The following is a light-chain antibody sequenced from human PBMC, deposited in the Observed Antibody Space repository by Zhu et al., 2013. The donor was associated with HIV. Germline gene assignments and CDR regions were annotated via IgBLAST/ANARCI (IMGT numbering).Light chain of an antibody. CDR3: QRTYNAALT. CDR2: GAS. J-gene: IGKJ4*01. CDR1: QSVSSNY. Sequence: EIVLTQFPATLPLSPGERATLTCGASQSVSSNYLAWYQQKPGLAPRLLIYGASSRATGIPDRFSGSGSGTDFTLTISSLQPEDVATYYGQRTYNAALTFGGGTKVEIK. V-gene: IGKV3D-20*01.